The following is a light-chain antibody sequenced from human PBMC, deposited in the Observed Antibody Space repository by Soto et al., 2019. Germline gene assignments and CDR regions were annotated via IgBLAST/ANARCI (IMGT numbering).Light chain of an antibody. Sequence: QSVLTQSPSASASLGASVKLTCTLSSGHSSYAIAWHQQQPEKGPRYLMKLNSDGSHSKGDGIPDRFSGSSSGAERYLTISSLQSEDEADYYCQTWGTGXRVXXXXTKLXVL. CDR3: QTWGTGXRV. V-gene: IGLV4-69*01. CDR1: SGHSSYA. J-gene: IGLJ2*01. CDR2: LNSDGSH.